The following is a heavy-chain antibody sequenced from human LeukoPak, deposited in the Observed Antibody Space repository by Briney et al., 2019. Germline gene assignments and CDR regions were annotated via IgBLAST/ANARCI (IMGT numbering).Heavy chain of an antibody. Sequence: SVKVSCKASGGTFSSYAISWVRQAPGQGLEWMGRIIPILGIANYAQKFQGRVTITADKSTSTAYMELSSLGSEDTAVYYCAREGAYCGGDCYLSWFDPWGQGTLVTVSS. CDR2: IIPILGIA. D-gene: IGHD2-21*02. J-gene: IGHJ5*02. CDR1: GGTFSSYA. CDR3: AREGAYCGGDCYLSWFDP. V-gene: IGHV1-69*04.